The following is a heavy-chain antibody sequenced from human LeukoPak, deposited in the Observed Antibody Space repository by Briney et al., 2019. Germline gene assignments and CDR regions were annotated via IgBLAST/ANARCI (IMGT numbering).Heavy chain of an antibody. Sequence: EGSLRLSCAASEFTFSSHSMNWVRQAPGKGLEWVSSISRSGGSIYYADSLKGRFTISRDNAKNSLYLQMNSLRAEDTAVYFCARSLKVSAAPDVFDIWGQGTMVTVSS. CDR3: ARSLKVSAAPDVFDI. V-gene: IGHV3-21*01. CDR1: EFTFSSHS. CDR2: ISRSGGSI. J-gene: IGHJ3*02. D-gene: IGHD2-2*01.